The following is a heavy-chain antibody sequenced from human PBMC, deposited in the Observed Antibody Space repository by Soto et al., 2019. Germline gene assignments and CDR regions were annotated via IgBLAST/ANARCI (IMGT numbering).Heavy chain of an antibody. CDR1: GFTFSSYS. V-gene: IGHV3-21*01. CDR2: ISSSSSYI. D-gene: IGHD5-12*01. CDR3: ARGPVGLPMETIDY. J-gene: IGHJ4*02. Sequence: EVQLVESGGGLVKPGGSLRLSCAASGFTFSSYSMNWVRQAPGKGLEWVSSISSSSSYIYYADSVKGRFTISRDNAKNSLYLQMNSLRAEDTAVYYCARGPVGLPMETIDYWGQGTLVTVSS.